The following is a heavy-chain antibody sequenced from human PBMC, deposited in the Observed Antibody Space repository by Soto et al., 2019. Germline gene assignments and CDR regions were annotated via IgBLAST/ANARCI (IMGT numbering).Heavy chain of an antibody. D-gene: IGHD3-16*02. CDR2: INPNTGYT. CDR3: VRGRVMITFGVVIVIDY. Sequence: QVQLVQSGAAMKKPGASVKVSCKASGYTFTSYDINWVRQATGPGLEWMGWINPNTGYTDYAQKFQDRVPKTGNTSITTAYMELSSLRSEDTAVYYCVRGRVMITFGVVIVIDYWGQGSPVTVSS. CDR1: GYTFTSYD. J-gene: IGHJ4*02. V-gene: IGHV1-8*01.